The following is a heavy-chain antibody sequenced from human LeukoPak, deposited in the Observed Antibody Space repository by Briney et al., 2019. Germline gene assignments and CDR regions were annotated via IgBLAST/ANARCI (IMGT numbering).Heavy chain of an antibody. V-gene: IGHV3-21*04. J-gene: IGHJ4*02. CDR1: GFTVSSNY. D-gene: IGHD1-26*01. CDR3: AKDGGSSTWYFDY. CDR2: ISSSSSYI. Sequence: GGSLRLSCAASGFTVSSNYMSWVRQAPGKGLEWVSSISSSSSYIYYADSVKGRFTISRDNTKNTLYLQMNSLRAEDTAVYYCAKDGGSSTWYFDYWGQGTLVTVSS.